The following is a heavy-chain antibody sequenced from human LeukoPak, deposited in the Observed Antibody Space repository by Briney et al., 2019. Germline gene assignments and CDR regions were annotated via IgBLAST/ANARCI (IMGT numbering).Heavy chain of an antibody. V-gene: IGHV1-18*01. D-gene: IGHD3-3*01. CDR2: ISAYSGKT. CDR1: VYTFTIYG. J-gene: IGHJ4*02. CDR3: ARSVISGFLEWLSYYFDY. Sequence: ASVRLSCKASVYTFTIYGISGVRHAPGQGREWMGWISAYSGKTNYAKKLQGRVTMNTDTSTSTAYMELRSLRSDDTAVYYCARSVISGFLEWLSYYFDYWGQGTLVTVSS.